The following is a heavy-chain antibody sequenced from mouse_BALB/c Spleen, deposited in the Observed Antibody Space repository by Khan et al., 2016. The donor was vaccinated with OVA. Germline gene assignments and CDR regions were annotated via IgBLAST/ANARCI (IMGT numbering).Heavy chain of an antibody. D-gene: IGHD1-1*01. V-gene: IGHV1S135*01. CDR2: IDPYNGGT. J-gene: IGHJ2*01. CDR1: GYSFTDYN. Sequence: VQLQQSGPELVKPGASVKVSCKASGYSFTDYNIFWVKQSHGKSLEWIGYIDPYNGGTSYNQKFEGKATLTVDKSSSTAFMHLSSLTSEDSAVVYCARTNYYGSSYYFDYWGQGTTLTVSS. CDR3: ARTNYYGSSYYFDY.